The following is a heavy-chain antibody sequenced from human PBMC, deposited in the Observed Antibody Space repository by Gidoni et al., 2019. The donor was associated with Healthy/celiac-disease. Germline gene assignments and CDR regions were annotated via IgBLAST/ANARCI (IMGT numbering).Heavy chain of an antibody. CDR1: GFTFCSDA. D-gene: IGHD3-3*01. CDR2: ISGSGGRT. J-gene: IGHJ5*02. V-gene: IGHV3-23*01. CDR3: AKRQESGYIKWFDP. Sequence: EVQLLESGGGLVQPGGSLRLSCSSSGFTFCSDAMSWVRQAPGKGLEWVSAISGSGGRTYYADSVKGRFTISRDNSKNTLYLQMKSRRAEETAVYYCAKRQESGYIKWFDPWGQGTLVTVSS.